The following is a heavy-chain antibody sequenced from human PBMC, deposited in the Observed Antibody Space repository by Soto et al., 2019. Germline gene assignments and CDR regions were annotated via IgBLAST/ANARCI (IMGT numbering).Heavy chain of an antibody. CDR3: AHRVLRTVFGLVTTTAIYFDF. CDR1: GFSLTTSGVG. V-gene: IGHV2-5*02. J-gene: IGHJ4*02. CDR2: IYWDDDK. Sequence: QITLNESGPTVVRPTETLTLTCRFSGFSLTTSGVGVGWIRQSPGKAPEWLALIYWDDDKRYSASLKSRLTITKDTSKNQVVLTVSDLDPTDTATYYCAHRVLRTVFGLVTTTAIYFDFWGQGTPVAGPS. D-gene: IGHD3-3*01.